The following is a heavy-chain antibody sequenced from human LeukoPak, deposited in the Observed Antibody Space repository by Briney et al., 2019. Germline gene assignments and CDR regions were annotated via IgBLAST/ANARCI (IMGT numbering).Heavy chain of an antibody. J-gene: IGHJ4*02. CDR1: GYTFTGYY. D-gene: IGHD3-16*02. CDR2: INPNSGGT. V-gene: IGHV1-2*02. CDR3: ARYAEYDYVWGSYHKTSSFDY. Sequence: ASVKVSCEASGYTFTGYYMHWVRQAPGQGLEWMGWINPNSGGTNYAQNFQGRVTMTWDTSISTAYMELSRLRSDDTAVYYCARYAEYDYVWGSYHKTSSFDYWGQGTLVTVSS.